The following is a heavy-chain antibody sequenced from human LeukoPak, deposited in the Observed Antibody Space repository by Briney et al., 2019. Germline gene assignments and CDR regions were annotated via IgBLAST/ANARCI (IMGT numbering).Heavy chain of an antibody. J-gene: IGHJ3*02. D-gene: IGHD2-2*02. CDR3: ARERREGYCSSTSCYRGNAFDI. CDR1: GGSISSYY. Sequence: SETLSLTCTVSGGSISSYYWSWIRQPPGKGLEWIGYIYYSGSTNYNPSLKSRVTISVDTSKNQFSLKLSSMTAADTAVYYCARERREGYCSSTSCYRGNAFDIWGQGTMVTVSS. CDR2: IYYSGST. V-gene: IGHV4-59*01.